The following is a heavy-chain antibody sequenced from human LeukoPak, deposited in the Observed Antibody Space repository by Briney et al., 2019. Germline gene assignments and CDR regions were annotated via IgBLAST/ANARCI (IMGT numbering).Heavy chain of an antibody. D-gene: IGHD3-22*01. CDR1: GFTFSSYG. J-gene: IGHJ4*02. CDR3: AKRGYDSSGYYGYFDY. CDR2: VSGSGGST. Sequence: PGGPLRLSCAASGFTFSSYGMSWVRQAPGKGLEWVSVVSGSGGSTYYADSVKGRFTISRDNSKNTLYLQMNSLRAEDTAVYYCAKRGYDSSGYYGYFDYWGQGILVTVSS. V-gene: IGHV3-23*01.